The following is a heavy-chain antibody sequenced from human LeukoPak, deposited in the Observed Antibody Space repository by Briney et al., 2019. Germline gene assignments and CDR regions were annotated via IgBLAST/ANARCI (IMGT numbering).Heavy chain of an antibody. V-gene: IGHV1-8*01. CDR3: AREFNSSGSGFDP. Sequence: ASVKVSCKASGYTFTNYDINWVRQATGQGLEWMGWMNPHSGYNGYAQKFQGRVTMTRNTSISTAYMELSSLTSDDTAVYLCAREFNSSGSGFDPWGQGTLVTVSS. D-gene: IGHD6-6*01. CDR2: MNPHSGYN. CDR1: GYTFTNYD. J-gene: IGHJ5*02.